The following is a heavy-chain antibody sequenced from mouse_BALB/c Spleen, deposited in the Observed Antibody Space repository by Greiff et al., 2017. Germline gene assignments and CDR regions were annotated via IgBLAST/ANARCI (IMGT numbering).Heavy chain of an antibody. V-gene: IGHV1S81*02. Sequence: QVQLQQPGAELVKPGASVKLSCKASGYTFTSYYMYWVKQRPGQGLEWIGGINPSNGGTNFNEKFKSKATLTVDKSSSTAYMQLSSLTSEDSAVYYCTRMIGLTTAYLDYWGQGTTLTVSS. CDR3: TRMIGLTTAYLDY. CDR2: INPSNGGT. D-gene: IGHD1-2*01. J-gene: IGHJ2*01. CDR1: GYTFTSYY.